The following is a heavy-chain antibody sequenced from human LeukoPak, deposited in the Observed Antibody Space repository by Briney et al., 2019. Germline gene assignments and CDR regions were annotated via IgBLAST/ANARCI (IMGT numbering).Heavy chain of an antibody. CDR2: ISWNSGSI. CDR3: ARDQSRGKRVSYYFDY. J-gene: IGHJ4*02. V-gene: IGHV3-9*01. D-gene: IGHD3-16*01. CDR1: GFTFDDYA. Sequence: PGGSLRLSCAASGFTFDDYAMHWVRQAPGKGLEWVSGISWNSGSIGYADSVKGRFTISRDNSKNTLYLQMNSLRAEDTAVYYCARDQSRGKRVSYYFDYWGQGTLVTVSS.